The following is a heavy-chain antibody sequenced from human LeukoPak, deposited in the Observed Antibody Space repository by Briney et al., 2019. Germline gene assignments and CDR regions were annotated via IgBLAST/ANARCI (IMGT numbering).Heavy chain of an antibody. Sequence: ASVKVSCKASGYTSSGYYMHWVRQVPGQGLEWMGWINPNSGGTNYAQKFQGRVTMTRDTSISTAYMDLSRLTSDDTAVYYCARGGTICSGGDCYLNWLDPWGQGTLVTLSS. CDR2: INPNSGGT. CDR1: GYTSSGYY. V-gene: IGHV1-2*02. J-gene: IGHJ5*02. CDR3: ARGGTICSGGDCYLNWLDP. D-gene: IGHD2-21*02.